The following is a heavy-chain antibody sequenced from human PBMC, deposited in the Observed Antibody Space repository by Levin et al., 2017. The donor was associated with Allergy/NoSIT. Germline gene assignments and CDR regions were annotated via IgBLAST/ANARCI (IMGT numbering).Heavy chain of an antibody. V-gene: IGHV3-23*01. CDR2: ITGGGFNT. Sequence: GGSLRLSCAASGFTFSDYAMTWVRQAPGKGLEWVSVITGGGFNTYYGDSVKGRFTVSRDDSKDTLYLELNSLGGEDTAVSYCAKKQGGTSGFYFDVWGQGTMVTVSS. CDR1: GFTFSDYA. CDR3: AKKQGGTSGFYFDV. D-gene: IGHD1/OR15-1a*01. J-gene: IGHJ3*01.